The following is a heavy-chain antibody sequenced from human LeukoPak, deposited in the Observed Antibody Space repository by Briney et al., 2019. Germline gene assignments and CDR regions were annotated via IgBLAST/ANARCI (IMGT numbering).Heavy chain of an antibody. D-gene: IGHD2-15*01. CDR3: ARDRGYCSGGSRYSNAFDI. CDR1: GFTFSTYS. Sequence: PGGSLRLSCAASGFTFSTYSMNWVRQAPGKGLEWVSYISSSTTYIYYADSVKGRFTISRDNAKNSLYLQMNSLRAEDTSVYYCARDRGYCSGGSRYSNAFDIWGQGTMVTVSS. CDR2: ISSSTTYI. J-gene: IGHJ3*02. V-gene: IGHV3-21*01.